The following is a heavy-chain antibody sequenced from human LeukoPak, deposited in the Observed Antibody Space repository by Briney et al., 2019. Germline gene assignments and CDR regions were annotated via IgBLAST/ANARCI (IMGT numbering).Heavy chain of an antibody. CDR2: IYSGGST. J-gene: IGHJ3*02. V-gene: IGHV3-53*01. D-gene: IGHD3-22*01. CDR1: GFTVSSNY. Sequence: QTGGSLRLSCAASGFTVSSNYMSWVRQVPGKGLEWVSVIYSGGSTYYADSVKGRFTISGDNSKNTLYLQMNSLRAEDTAVYYCAKDREMYFYDSSGYRDAFHIWGQGTKVTVSS. CDR3: AKDREMYFYDSSGYRDAFHI.